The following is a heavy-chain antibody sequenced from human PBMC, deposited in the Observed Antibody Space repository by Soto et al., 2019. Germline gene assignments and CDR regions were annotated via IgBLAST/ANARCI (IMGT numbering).Heavy chain of an antibody. Sequence: QLQLQESGPGLVKPSETLSLTCTVSGGSISSSSYYWGWIRQPPGKGLEWIGSIYYSGSTYYNPSLKRGGTVSDNTSRSDFSRKLGSVTAADTAVYYCARRPSAVAGNAFDIWGQGTMVTVSS. J-gene: IGHJ3*02. CDR3: ARRPSAVAGNAFDI. CDR2: IYYSGST. CDR1: GGSISSSSYY. D-gene: IGHD6-19*01. V-gene: IGHV4-39*01.